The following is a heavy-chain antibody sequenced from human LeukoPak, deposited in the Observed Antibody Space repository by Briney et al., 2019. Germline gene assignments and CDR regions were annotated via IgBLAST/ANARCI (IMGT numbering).Heavy chain of an antibody. V-gene: IGHV4-39*01. Sequence: SETLSLTCTVSGGSIISSTYYWGWIRQPPGKGLEWIGSIHHSGTTYYNPSLQSRVTISVDTSKNQFSLNLGSVTAADTAVYYCARHPYSYDAFDIWGQGTMVTVSS. CDR1: GGSIISSTYY. CDR2: IHHSGTT. CDR3: ARHPYSYDAFDI. J-gene: IGHJ3*02. D-gene: IGHD5-18*01.